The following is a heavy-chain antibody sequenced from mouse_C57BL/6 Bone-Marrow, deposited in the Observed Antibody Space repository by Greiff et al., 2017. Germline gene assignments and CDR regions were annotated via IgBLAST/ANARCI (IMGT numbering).Heavy chain of an antibody. Sequence: EVQLQQSGPELVKPGASVKISCKASGYTFTDYYMNWVKQSHGKSLEWIGDINPNNGGTSYNQKFKGKATLTVDKSSSTAYMELRSLTSEDSAVYYCARRDFYYGSSYIDYWGQGTTLTVSS. CDR2: INPNNGGT. J-gene: IGHJ2*01. CDR1: GYTFTDYY. V-gene: IGHV1-26*01. CDR3: ARRDFYYGSSYIDY. D-gene: IGHD1-1*01.